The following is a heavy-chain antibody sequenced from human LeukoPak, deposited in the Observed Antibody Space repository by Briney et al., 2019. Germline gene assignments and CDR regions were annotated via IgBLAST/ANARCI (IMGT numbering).Heavy chain of an antibody. CDR3: ASWEPAGYCSSTSCYYFDY. D-gene: IGHD2-2*01. J-gene: IGHJ4*02. CDR2: IIPIFGTA. Sequence: GASVKVSCKASGGTFSSYAISWVRQAPGQGLEWMGGIIPIFGTADYAQKFQGRVTITADESTSTAYMELSSLRSEDTAVYYCASWEPAGYCSSTSCYYFDYWGQGTPVTVSS. V-gene: IGHV1-69*13. CDR1: GGTFSSYA.